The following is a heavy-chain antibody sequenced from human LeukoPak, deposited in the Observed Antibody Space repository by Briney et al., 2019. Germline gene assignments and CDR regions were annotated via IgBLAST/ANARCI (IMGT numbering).Heavy chain of an antibody. CDR2: IYYSGST. V-gene: IGHV4-59*01. Sequence: SETLSLTCTVSGGSISSYYWSWIRQPPGKGLEWTGYIYYSGSTNYNPSLKSRVTISVDTSTNQFSLRLSSVTAADTAVYYCARENPIAAAGWFDPWGQGTLVTVSS. D-gene: IGHD6-13*01. J-gene: IGHJ5*02. CDR3: ARENPIAAAGWFDP. CDR1: GGSISSYY.